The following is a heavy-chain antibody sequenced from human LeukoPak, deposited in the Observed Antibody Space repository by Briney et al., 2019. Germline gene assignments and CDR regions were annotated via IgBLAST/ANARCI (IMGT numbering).Heavy chain of an antibody. V-gene: IGHV3-21*01. J-gene: IGHJ4*02. CDR3: ARDQDYDSSGTSSGDY. D-gene: IGHD3-22*01. CDR2: ISSSSSYI. Sequence: GGSLRLSCAASGFTFSSYSMNWVRQAPGKGLEWVSSISSSSSYIYYADSVKGRFTISRDNAKNSLYLQMNSLRAEDTAVYYCARDQDYDSSGTSSGDYWGQGTLVIVSS. CDR1: GFTFSSYS.